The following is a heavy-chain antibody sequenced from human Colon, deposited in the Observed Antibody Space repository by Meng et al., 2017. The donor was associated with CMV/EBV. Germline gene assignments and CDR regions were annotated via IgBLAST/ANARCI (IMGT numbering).Heavy chain of an antibody. CDR1: GGSISSYC. V-gene: IGHV4-59*01. CDR2: MCYSGDT. D-gene: IGHD6-13*01. Sequence: QLPEPGPGLVKPSEPRSLPCIVPGGSISSYCRSWIRQPPGKGLEWIGYMCYSGDTNYNPSLRSRVTISGDTSKNQFSLKLNSVTAADTAVYYCALRGSAAGTFQHWGQGTLVTVSS. CDR3: ALRGSAAGTFQH. J-gene: IGHJ1*01.